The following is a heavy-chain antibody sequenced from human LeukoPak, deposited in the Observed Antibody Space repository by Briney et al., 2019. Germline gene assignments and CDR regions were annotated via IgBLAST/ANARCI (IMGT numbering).Heavy chain of an antibody. CDR2: INHSGST. V-gene: IGHV4-34*01. CDR1: GGSFSGYY. J-gene: IGHJ4*02. D-gene: IGHD6-19*01. Sequence: SETLSLTCAVYGGSFSGYYWSWIRQPPGKGLEWIGEINHSGSTNYNPSLKSRVTISVDTSKNQFSLKLSSVTAADTAVYYCARRQPLAGLGYWGQGTLVTVSS. CDR3: ARRQPLAGLGY.